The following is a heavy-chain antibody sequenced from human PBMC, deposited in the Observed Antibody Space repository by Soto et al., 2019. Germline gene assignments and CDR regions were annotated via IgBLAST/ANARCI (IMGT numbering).Heavy chain of an antibody. V-gene: IGHV2-5*02. CDR3: APIFHGYCSGGSCYDVYFQH. J-gene: IGHJ1*01. Sequence: QITLKESGPPLVKPTQTLTLTCTFSGFSLSTSGVGVGWIRQPPGKALEWLALIYWDDDKRYSPSLKSRLTITKDTSKNQVVLTMTNMDPVDTATYYCAPIFHGYCSGGSCYDVYFQHWGQGTLVTVSS. D-gene: IGHD2-15*01. CDR1: GFSLSTSGVG. CDR2: IYWDDDK.